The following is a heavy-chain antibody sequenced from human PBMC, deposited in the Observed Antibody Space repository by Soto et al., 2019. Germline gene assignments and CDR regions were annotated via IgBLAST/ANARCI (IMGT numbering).Heavy chain of an antibody. V-gene: IGHV1-69*13. CDR2: IIPIFGTA. Sequence: SVKVSCKASRGTSSSYAISWVRQAPRQGPEWMGGIIPIFGTANYAQKFQGRVTITADESTSTAYMELSSLRSEDTAVYYCARDRHSGYDQYYYYGMDVWGQGTTVTVSS. J-gene: IGHJ6*02. D-gene: IGHD5-12*01. CDR1: RGTSSSYA. CDR3: ARDRHSGYDQYYYYGMDV.